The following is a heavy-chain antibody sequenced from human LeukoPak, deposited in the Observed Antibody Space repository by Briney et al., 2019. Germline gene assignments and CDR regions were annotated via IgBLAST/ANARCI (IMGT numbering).Heavy chain of an antibody. J-gene: IGHJ6*02. D-gene: IGHD6-19*01. CDR2: IYSGYTT. CDR1: GFTVSCNY. CDR3: ARDPSGTGGMDV. V-gene: IGHV3-53*01. Sequence: PGGSLRLSCAASGFTVSCNYMSWVRQAPGKGLEWVSVIYSGYTTYYADSVKGRFTISRDNSKNTLSLQMNSLRAEDTAVYYCARDPSGTGGMDVWGQGTTVTVSS.